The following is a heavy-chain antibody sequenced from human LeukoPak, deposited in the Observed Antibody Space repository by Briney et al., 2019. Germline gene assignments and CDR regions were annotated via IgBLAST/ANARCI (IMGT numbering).Heavy chain of an antibody. Sequence: GGSLRLSCAASGLTFSSYSMNWVRQAPGKGLEWVSSISSSSNYIYYADSVKGRFTISRDNSKNTLYLQMNSLRAEDTAVYYCAKVVPYYDFWSGYPFDYWGQGTLVTVSS. CDR3: AKVVPYYDFWSGYPFDY. CDR2: ISSSSNYI. CDR1: GLTFSSYS. V-gene: IGHV3-21*04. J-gene: IGHJ4*02. D-gene: IGHD3-3*01.